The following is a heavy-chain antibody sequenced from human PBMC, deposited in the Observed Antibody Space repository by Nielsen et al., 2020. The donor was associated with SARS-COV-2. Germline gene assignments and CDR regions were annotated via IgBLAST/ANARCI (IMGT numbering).Heavy chain of an antibody. V-gene: IGHV1-24*01. CDR1: GYTLTELS. CDR2: FDPEDGET. Sequence: ASAKVSCKVSGYTLTELSMHWVRQAPGKGLEWMGGFDPEDGETIYAQKFQGRVTMTEDTSTDTAYMELSSLRSEDTAVYYCATSTPLVRSAWFDPWGQGTLVTVSS. J-gene: IGHJ5*02. CDR3: ATSTPLVRSAWFDP. D-gene: IGHD3-3*01.